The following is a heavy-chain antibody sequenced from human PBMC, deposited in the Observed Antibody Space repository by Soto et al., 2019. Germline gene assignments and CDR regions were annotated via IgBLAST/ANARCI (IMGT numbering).Heavy chain of an antibody. V-gene: IGHV4-61*01. J-gene: IGHJ4*02. CDR2: IYYSGST. D-gene: IGHD5-12*01. CDR1: GGSVSSGSYY. Sequence: SETLSLTCTVSGGSVSSGSYYWSWIRQPPGKGLEWIGYIYYSGSTNYNPSLKSRVTISVDTSKNQFSLKLSSVTAADTAVYYCARDRRYSGYDPLDYWGQGTLVTVSS. CDR3: ARDRRYSGYDPLDY.